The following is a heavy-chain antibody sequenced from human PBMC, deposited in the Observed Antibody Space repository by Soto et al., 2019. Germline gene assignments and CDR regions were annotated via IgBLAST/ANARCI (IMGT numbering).Heavy chain of an antibody. J-gene: IGHJ5*02. V-gene: IGHV4-31*03. CDR2: IYYSGST. CDR3: AGGYYDRSGYLQAWFDP. Sequence: SETLSLTCTVSGCSISRGGYYWSWIRQHPGKGLEWIGYIYYSGSTYYNPSLKSRVTISVDTSKSQFTLKLSSVTAADTAVYFCAGGYYDRSGYLQAWFDPWGQGTLVTVSS. D-gene: IGHD3-22*01. CDR1: GCSISRGGYY.